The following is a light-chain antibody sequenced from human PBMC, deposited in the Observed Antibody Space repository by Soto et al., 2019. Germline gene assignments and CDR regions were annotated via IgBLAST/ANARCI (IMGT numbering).Light chain of an antibody. V-gene: IGLV2-14*01. CDR2: EVT. J-gene: IGLJ3*02. Sequence: QSALTQPASVSGSPGQSITISCTGTSSDIGLYNYVSWYQHQPGKAPKLMIYEVTNRPSGVSNRFSGSKSANTASLTISGLQAEDEAHYYCQSYDSSLSGAVFGGGTKVTVL. CDR3: QSYDSSLSGAV. CDR1: SSDIGLYNY.